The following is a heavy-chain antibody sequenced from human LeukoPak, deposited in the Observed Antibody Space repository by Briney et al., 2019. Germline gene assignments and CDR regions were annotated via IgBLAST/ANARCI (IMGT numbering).Heavy chain of an antibody. J-gene: IGHJ4*02. CDR3: ARDPPYCSGGSCSLRPALFGY. CDR1: GFTFSTFA. V-gene: IGHV3-21*01. D-gene: IGHD2-15*01. CDR2: IFPSGGEI. Sequence: PGGSLRLSCAASGFTFSTFAMLWVRQPPGKGLEWVSSIFPSGGEIHYADSVKGRFTISRDNAKNSLYLQMNSLRAEDTAVYYCARDPPYCSGGSCSLRPALFGYWGQGTLVTVSS.